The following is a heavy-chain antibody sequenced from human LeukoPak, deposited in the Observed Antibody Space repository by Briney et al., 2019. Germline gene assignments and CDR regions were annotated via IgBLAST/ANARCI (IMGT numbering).Heavy chain of an antibody. J-gene: IGHJ4*02. CDR3: ARQVYDCKALDWNFDF. V-gene: IGHV5-51*01. CDR2: IYPSDSET. D-gene: IGHD5/OR15-5a*01. CDR1: SHTLMINR. Sequence: GASRKSSAARPSHTLMINRCAGVGQVPGKGLEWMGVIYPSDSETTYSPSFQGRVTFTADESTETADMQWSSLEASDTAIYFCARQVYDCKALDWNFDFRGQGTLVTVSS.